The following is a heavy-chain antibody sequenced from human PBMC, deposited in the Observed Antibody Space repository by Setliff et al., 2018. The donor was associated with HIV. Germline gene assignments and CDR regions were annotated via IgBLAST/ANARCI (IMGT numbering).Heavy chain of an antibody. CDR2: ISPATDKT. D-gene: IGHD3-10*01. CDR1: GYTFTSYG. Sequence: ASVKVSCKASGYTFTSYGISWVRQAPGQGLEWMGWISPATDKTNYAQKLQGRLTMTTDTSTGTAYMDLRSLRSDDTAVYYCARRGNYYASAFDYWGQGTLVTVS. V-gene: IGHV1-18*01. J-gene: IGHJ4*02. CDR3: ARRGNYYASAFDY.